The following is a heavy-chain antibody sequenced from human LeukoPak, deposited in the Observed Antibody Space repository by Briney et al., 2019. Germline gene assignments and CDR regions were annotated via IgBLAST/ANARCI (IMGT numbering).Heavy chain of an antibody. CDR3: ARVVYGDYGAMDV. V-gene: IGHV4-4*07. CDR1: VGYISPYY. Sequence: PSETLSRTCTVPVGYISPYYWSWIRPPAGKGLEWIGRIYTSGSTNYNPPLKSRVTMSVDMSKNQFSLMVRAVTAAYSAVYYCARVVYGDYGAMDVWGKGTTVIVS. CDR2: IYTSGST. J-gene: IGHJ6*03. D-gene: IGHD4-17*01.